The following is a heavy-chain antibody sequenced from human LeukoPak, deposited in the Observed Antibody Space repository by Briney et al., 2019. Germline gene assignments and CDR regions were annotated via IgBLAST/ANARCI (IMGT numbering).Heavy chain of an antibody. J-gene: IGHJ6*03. CDR3: ASLERQGYYYYYMDV. Sequence: SVKVSCKASGGTFSSYTISWVRQAPGQGLEWMGRIIPILGIANYAQKFQGRVTITADKSTSTAYMELSSLRSEDTAVYYCASLERQGYYYYYMDVWGKGTTVTVSS. V-gene: IGHV1-69*02. CDR2: IIPILGIA. CDR1: GGTFSSYT. D-gene: IGHD1-1*01.